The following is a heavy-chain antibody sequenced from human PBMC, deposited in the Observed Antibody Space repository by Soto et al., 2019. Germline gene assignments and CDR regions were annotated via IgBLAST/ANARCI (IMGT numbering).Heavy chain of an antibody. J-gene: IGHJ5*02. CDR1: GYSFTSYW. CDR3: ARAHSGSYYPHWFDP. D-gene: IGHD3-10*01. V-gene: IGHV5-10-1*01. CDR2: IDPSDSYT. Sequence: GESLKISCKGSGYSFTSYWISWVRQMPGKGLEWMGRIDPSDSYTNYSPSFQGHVTISADKSVSTAYLQWSSLKASDTAMYYCARAHSGSYYPHWFDPWGQGTLVTVSS.